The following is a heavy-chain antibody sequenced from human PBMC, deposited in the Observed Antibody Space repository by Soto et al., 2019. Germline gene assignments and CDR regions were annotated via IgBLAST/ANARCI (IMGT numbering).Heavy chain of an antibody. D-gene: IGHD3-22*01. CDR3: ARAGVYDSNGYYYKVFDY. CDR1: GYSFTSYW. Sequence: GESLKISCKGSGYSFTSYWIGWVRQMPGKGLEWMGIIYPGDSDTRYSPSFQGQVTISADKSISTAYLQWSSLKASDTAMYYCARAGVYDSNGYYYKVFDYWGQGTLVTVSS. CDR2: IYPGDSDT. V-gene: IGHV5-51*01. J-gene: IGHJ4*02.